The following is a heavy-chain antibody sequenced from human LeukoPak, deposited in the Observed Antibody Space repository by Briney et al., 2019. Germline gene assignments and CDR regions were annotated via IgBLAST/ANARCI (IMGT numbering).Heavy chain of an antibody. D-gene: IGHD3/OR15-3a*01. Sequence: GGSLRLSCAASGFTFSSYWMSWVRQAPGKGLEWVANIKQDGSEKYYVDSVKGRFTISRDNAKNSLYLQMNSLRAEDTAVYYCARDRIGAGLNLYYYYYMDVWGKGTTVTVSS. J-gene: IGHJ6*03. CDR3: ARDRIGAGLNLYYYYYMDV. V-gene: IGHV3-7*01. CDR2: IKQDGSEK. CDR1: GFTFSSYW.